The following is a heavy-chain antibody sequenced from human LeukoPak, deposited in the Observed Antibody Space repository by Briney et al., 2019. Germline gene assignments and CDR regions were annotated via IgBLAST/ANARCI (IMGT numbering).Heavy chain of an antibody. Sequence: GGSLRLSSAASGFTAGSNYMSGVRPAPGKGLEWVSVIYSGASTYYADSVKGRFTISRDNSKNPLYLHMNSLRADDSALYYCARLVAGGTGCFDPWGQGTLVTVSS. CDR2: IYSGAST. CDR1: GFTAGSNY. V-gene: IGHV3-53*01. D-gene: IGHD2-15*01. J-gene: IGHJ5*02. CDR3: ARLVAGGTGCFDP.